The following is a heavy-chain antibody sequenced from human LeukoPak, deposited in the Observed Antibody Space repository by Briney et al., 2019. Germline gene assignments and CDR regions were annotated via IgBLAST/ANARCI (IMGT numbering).Heavy chain of an antibody. CDR2: ISGSGGST. J-gene: IGHJ5*02. CDR3: AKEDVVVPGARDWFDP. Sequence: GGSLRLSCAASGFTFSSYGMSWVRQAPGKGLEWVSAISGSGGSTYYADSVKGRFTISRGNSKNTLYLQMNSLRADDTAVYYCAKEDVVVPGARDWFDPWGQGTLVTVSS. CDR1: GFTFSSYG. V-gene: IGHV3-23*01. D-gene: IGHD2-2*01.